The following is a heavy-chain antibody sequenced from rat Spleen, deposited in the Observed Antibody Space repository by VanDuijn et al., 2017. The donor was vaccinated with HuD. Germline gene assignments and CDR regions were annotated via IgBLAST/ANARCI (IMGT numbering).Heavy chain of an antibody. D-gene: IGHD1-7*01. CDR2: IVFDGSGT. CDR3: ARHSQKYYGYSHFDY. CDR1: GFNFNDYW. Sequence: EVRLVESGGGLVQPGRSLKLSCAASGFNFNDYWMGWVRQAPKKGLEWVATIVFDGSGTYYRDSVKGRFTISRDSSKSTLYLQMDSLRSEDTATYYCARHSQKYYGYSHFDYWGQGVMVTVSS. V-gene: IGHV5-17*01. J-gene: IGHJ2*01.